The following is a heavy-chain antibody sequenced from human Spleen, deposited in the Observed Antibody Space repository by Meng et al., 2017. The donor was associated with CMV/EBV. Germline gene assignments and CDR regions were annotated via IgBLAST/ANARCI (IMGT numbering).Heavy chain of an antibody. D-gene: IGHD5-12*01. J-gene: IGHJ4*02. CDR1: GFTFSSYW. CDR3: ARGWLDNDY. Sequence: GESLKISCAASGFTFSSYWMSWVRQAPGNGLEWVANINQDGSEKYYVDSVKGRFSISRDNAKNSLYLQMNSLRVEDAAVYYCARGWLDNDYWGQGTLVTVSS. V-gene: IGHV3-7*01. CDR2: INQDGSEK.